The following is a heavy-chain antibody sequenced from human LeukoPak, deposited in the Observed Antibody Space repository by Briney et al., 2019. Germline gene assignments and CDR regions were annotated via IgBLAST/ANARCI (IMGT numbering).Heavy chain of an antibody. Sequence: GGSLRLSCAASGYILSSYWTSWVRQVPGKGLAWVANINHDGSDIQYVDSVKGRFTVSRDNAKNALYLQMNSLRAEDTAVYYCANLELEWLGPIDYWGQGTLVTVSS. CDR1: GYILSSYW. D-gene: IGHD3-3*01. V-gene: IGHV3-7*03. CDR3: ANLELEWLGPIDY. CDR2: INHDGSDI. J-gene: IGHJ4*02.